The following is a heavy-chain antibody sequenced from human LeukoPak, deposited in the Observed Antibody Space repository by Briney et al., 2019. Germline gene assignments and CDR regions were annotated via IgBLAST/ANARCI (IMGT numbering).Heavy chain of an antibody. D-gene: IGHD3-22*01. CDR1: GFTFSSYW. CDR3: ARELTYDSNYGMDV. Sequence: GGSLRLSCAASGFTFSSYWMHWVRQAPGMGLVRVSRINSDGSSTSYADSVKGRFTISRDNAKNTLYLQMNSLRAEDTAVYYCARELTYDSNYGMDVWGQGTTVTVSS. J-gene: IGHJ6*02. V-gene: IGHV3-74*01. CDR2: INSDGSST.